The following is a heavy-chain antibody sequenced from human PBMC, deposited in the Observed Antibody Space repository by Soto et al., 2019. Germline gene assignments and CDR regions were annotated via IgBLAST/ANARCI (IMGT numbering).Heavy chain of an antibody. J-gene: IGHJ4*02. D-gene: IGHD1-26*01. CDR2: ISGSGDST. V-gene: IGHV3-23*01. CDR1: GFTFSSYS. Sequence: GGSLRLSCAASGFTFSSYSMNWVRQAPGKGLEWVSAISGSGDSTYYADSVKGRFTISRDNSKNTVYLQMNSLRGEDTAVYYCARRGSGSYYDYWGQGTLVTVSS. CDR3: ARRGSGSYYDY.